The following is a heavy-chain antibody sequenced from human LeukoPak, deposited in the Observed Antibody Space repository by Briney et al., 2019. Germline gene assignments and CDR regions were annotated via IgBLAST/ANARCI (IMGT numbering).Heavy chain of an antibody. J-gene: IGHJ3*02. CDR1: GYTFTAYY. CDR2: IYPNTGDT. CDR3: ARVTGQNNDAFDI. Sequence: ASVKVSCKASGYTFTAYYIHWVRQAPGQGPEWLGWIYPNTGDTRFPQKFQGRVTMTRDTSISTAYVELTRLRSDDTAVYYCARVTGQNNDAFDIWGQGTMVTVSS. V-gene: IGHV1-2*02. D-gene: IGHD2-8*02.